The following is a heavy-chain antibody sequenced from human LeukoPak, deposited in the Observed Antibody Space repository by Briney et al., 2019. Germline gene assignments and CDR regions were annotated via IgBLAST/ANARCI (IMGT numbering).Heavy chain of an antibody. CDR2: IYPDDSDT. CDR3: ARQETFDY. J-gene: IGHJ4*02. Sequence: KAGESLQISCQGSGSSFASYWIGWVRQLPGKGLEWMGIIYPDDSDTRYSPSFQGQVTISADKSVSTAYLQWSSLKASDTAMYYCARQETFDYWGQGTLVTVSS. V-gene: IGHV5-51*01. CDR1: GSSFASYW.